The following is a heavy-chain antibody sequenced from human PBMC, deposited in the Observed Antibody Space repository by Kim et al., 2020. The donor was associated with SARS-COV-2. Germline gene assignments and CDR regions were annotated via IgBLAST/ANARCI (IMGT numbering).Heavy chain of an antibody. CDR1: GGSISSYY. Sequence: SETLSLTCTVSGGSISSYYWSWIRQPPGKGLEWIGYIYYSGSTNYNPSLKSRVTISVDTSKNQFSLKLSSVTAADTAVYYCARVFEYRHYYYGMDVWGQGTTVTVSS. CDR2: IYYSGST. V-gene: IGHV4-59*01. CDR3: ARVFEYRHYYYGMDV. D-gene: IGHD2-2*01. J-gene: IGHJ6*01.